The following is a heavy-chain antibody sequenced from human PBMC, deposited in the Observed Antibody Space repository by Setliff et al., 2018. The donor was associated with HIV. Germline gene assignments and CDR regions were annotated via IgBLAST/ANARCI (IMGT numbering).Heavy chain of an antibody. J-gene: IGHJ4*02. CDR3: ARSGRTSPYWFDY. V-gene: IGHV4-31*03. Sequence: TLSLTCSVSGGSINNDIYFWTWIRQHPGKGLEWIGYIYYSGNTYYHPSLKSRFTISVDTSKNQFSLRLTSVTAADTARYFCARSGRTSPYWFDYWGQGIPVTVS. CDR2: IYYSGNT. CDR1: GGSINNDIYF. D-gene: IGHD1-1*01.